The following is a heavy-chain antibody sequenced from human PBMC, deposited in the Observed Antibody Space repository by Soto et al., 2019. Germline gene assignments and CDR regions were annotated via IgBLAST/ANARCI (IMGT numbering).Heavy chain of an antibody. V-gene: IGHV1-18*01. CDR2: ISANNGNT. D-gene: IGHD2-2*01. CDR3: ARLSADCSSTSCYLLEEYYYYMDV. CDR1: GYIFTNYG. Sequence: ASVKVSCKASGYIFTNYGITWVRQAPGQGLEWMGWISANNGNTSYAQKFQGRVTMTRNTSISTAYMELSSLRSEDTAVYYCARLSADCSSTSCYLLEEYYYYMDVWGKGTTVTVSS. J-gene: IGHJ6*03.